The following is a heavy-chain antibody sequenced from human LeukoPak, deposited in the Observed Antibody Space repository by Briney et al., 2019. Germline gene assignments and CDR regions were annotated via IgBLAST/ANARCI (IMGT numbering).Heavy chain of an antibody. CDR1: GFIFSSHW. V-gene: IGHV3-74*01. CDR3: ARGVSGTGPDI. D-gene: IGHD5/OR15-5a*01. J-gene: IGHJ3*02. CDR2: INTDGSTT. Sequence: GGSLRLSCAASGFIFSSHWMHWVRQAPEKGLVWVSRINTDGSTTDYADSVKGRFTISRDNAKNTVYLQMNSLRAEDTAAYYCARGVSGTGPDIWGIGTKVTVS.